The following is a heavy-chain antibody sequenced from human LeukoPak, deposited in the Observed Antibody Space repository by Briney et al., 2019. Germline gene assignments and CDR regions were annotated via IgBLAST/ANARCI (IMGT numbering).Heavy chain of an antibody. Sequence: GGSLRLSCAASGFTFSSYAMSWVRQAPGKGLEWVSAISGSGGSTYYADSVKGRFTISRDNSKNTLYLQMNSLRAEDTAVYYCAKDTIFGVDYNWFYPWGQGTLVTVSS. J-gene: IGHJ5*02. CDR3: AKDTIFGVDYNWFYP. V-gene: IGHV3-23*01. D-gene: IGHD3-3*01. CDR2: ISGSGGST. CDR1: GFTFSSYA.